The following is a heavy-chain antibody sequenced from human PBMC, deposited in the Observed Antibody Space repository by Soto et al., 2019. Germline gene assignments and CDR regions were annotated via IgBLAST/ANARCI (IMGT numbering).Heavy chain of an antibody. CDR1: GFTFSSYW. CDR2: IKQDGSEK. V-gene: IGHV3-7*04. J-gene: IGHJ4*02. D-gene: IGHD3-9*01. CDR3: ARDNDDILTGTLLRADHPGLDY. Sequence: PGGSLRLSCAASGFTFSSYWMSWVRQAPGKGLEWVANIKQDGSEKYYVDSVKGRFTISRDNAKNSLYLQMNSLRAEDTAVYYCARDNDDILTGTLLRADHPGLDYWGQGTLVTVSS.